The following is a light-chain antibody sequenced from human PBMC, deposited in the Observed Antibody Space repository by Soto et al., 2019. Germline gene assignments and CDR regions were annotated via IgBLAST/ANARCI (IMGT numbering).Light chain of an antibody. Sequence: DIQMTQSPSTLSASVGDRVTITCRASQSISSWLAWYQQKPGKAPKLLIYDASSLESGFPSRFSGSGSGTEFTLTISSMQPDDFATYYCQQYNSYSLTFGPGTKVDIK. J-gene: IGKJ3*01. CDR1: QSISSW. CDR3: QQYNSYSLT. CDR2: DAS. V-gene: IGKV1-5*01.